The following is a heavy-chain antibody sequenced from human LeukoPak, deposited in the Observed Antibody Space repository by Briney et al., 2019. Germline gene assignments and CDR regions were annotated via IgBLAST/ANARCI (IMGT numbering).Heavy chain of an antibody. Sequence: PSQTLSLTCAVSGGSISSGGYSWSWIRQPPGKGLEWIGYIYHSGSTYYNPSLKSRVTIPVDRSKNQSSLKLSSVTAADTAVYYCARAVNWNYDAFDIWGQGTMVTVSS. D-gene: IGHD1-7*01. J-gene: IGHJ3*02. V-gene: IGHV4-30-2*01. CDR1: GGSISSGGYS. CDR3: ARAVNWNYDAFDI. CDR2: IYHSGST.